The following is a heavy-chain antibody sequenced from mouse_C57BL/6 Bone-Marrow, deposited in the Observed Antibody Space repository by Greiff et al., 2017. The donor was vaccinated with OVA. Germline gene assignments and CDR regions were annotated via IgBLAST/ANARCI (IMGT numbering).Heavy chain of an antibody. CDR1: GYTFTSYW. Sequence: VQLQQSGTELVKPGASVKLSCKASGYTFTSYWMHWVKQRPGQGLEWIGNINPSNGGTNYNEKFKSKATLTVDKSSSTAYMQLSSLTSEDSAVYYCARKGYDPFYYYAMDYWGQGTSVTVSS. J-gene: IGHJ4*01. V-gene: IGHV1-53*01. CDR3: ARKGYDPFYYYAMDY. CDR2: INPSNGGT. D-gene: IGHD2-2*01.